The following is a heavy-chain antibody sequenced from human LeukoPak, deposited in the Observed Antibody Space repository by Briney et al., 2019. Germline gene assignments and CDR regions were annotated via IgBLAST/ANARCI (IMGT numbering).Heavy chain of an antibody. CDR2: IRSDRSTK. J-gene: IGHJ3*01. CDR1: GFSISNYG. CDR3: ARDYCRWHGDFDV. Sequence: GGSLRLSCAGSGFSISNYGMNWVRQAPGKGLEWLSYIRSDRSTKYYADDVEGRFTITRENTQNSLYLQMNCLRGEDSGVYCCARDYCRWHGDFDVWGQGTMVTVSS. D-gene: IGHD2-15*01. V-gene: IGHV3-48*01.